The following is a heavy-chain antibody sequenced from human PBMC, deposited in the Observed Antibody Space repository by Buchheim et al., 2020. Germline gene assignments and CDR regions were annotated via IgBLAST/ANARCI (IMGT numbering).Heavy chain of an antibody. CDR2: IIPLFGRA. CDR1: GGTFSNYA. V-gene: IGHV1-69*06. Sequence: QVQLVQSGSEVKKPGSSVKVSCKASGGTFSNYAINWVRQAPGQGPEWMGGIIPLFGRANYAQKFQGRVTISADTSTSTASMELRSLRSEDTAVYYCARQVGFDNSDYYFYYWGQGTL. J-gene: IGHJ4*02. CDR3: ARQVGFDNSDYYFYY. D-gene: IGHD3-22*01.